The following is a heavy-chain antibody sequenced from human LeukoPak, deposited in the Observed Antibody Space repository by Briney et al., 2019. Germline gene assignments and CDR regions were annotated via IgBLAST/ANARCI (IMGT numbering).Heavy chain of an antibody. D-gene: IGHD2-15*01. J-gene: IGHJ4*02. CDR3: ARHGNNCSGGSCYPYYFDY. V-gene: IGHV4-39*01. CDR2: IYYSGST. CDR1: GGSISSSSYY. Sequence: SETLSLTCTVSGGSISSSSYYWGWIRQPPGKGLEWIGSIYYSGSTYYNPSLKSRVTISVDTSKNQFSLKLSSVTAADTAVYYCARHGNNCSGGSCYPYYFDYWGQRTLVTVSS.